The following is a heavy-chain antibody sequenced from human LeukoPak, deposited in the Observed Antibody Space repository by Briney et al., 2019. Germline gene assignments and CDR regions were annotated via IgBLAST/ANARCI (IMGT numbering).Heavy chain of an antibody. J-gene: IGHJ6*04. CDR3: AKGGYCSSTSCDGVYYYYYGMDV. D-gene: IGHD2-2*01. CDR1: GFTFSSYA. Sequence: GGSLRLSCAASGFTFSSYAMSWVRQAPGKGLEWVSAISGSGGSTYYADSVKGRFTISRDNSKNTLYLQTNSLRAEDTAVYYCAKGGYCSSTSCDGVYYYYYGMDVWGKGTTVTVSS. V-gene: IGHV3-23*01. CDR2: ISGSGGST.